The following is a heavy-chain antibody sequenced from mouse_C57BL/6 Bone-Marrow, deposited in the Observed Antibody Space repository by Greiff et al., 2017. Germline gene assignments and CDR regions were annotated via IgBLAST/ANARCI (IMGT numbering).Heavy chain of an antibody. J-gene: IGHJ3*01. CDR3: ARFRFY. V-gene: IGHV1-82*01. CDR1: GYAFSSSW. CDR2: IYPGDGDT. Sequence: VQLQQSGPELVKPGASVKISCKASGYAFSSSWMNWVKQRPGKGLEWIGRIYPGDGDTNYNGKFKGKATLTANKSSSPAYMQLSSLTSEDSAVYFCARFRFYWGQGTLVTVSA.